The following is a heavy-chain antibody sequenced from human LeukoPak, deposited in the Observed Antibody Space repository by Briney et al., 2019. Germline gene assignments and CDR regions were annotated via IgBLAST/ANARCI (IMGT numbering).Heavy chain of an antibody. Sequence: GGSLRLSCAASGFTFSSYAMHWVRQAPGKGLEWAAVISYDGSNKYYADSVKGRFTISRGNSKNTLYLQMNSLRAEDTAVYYCATGGGYSAWDYFDYWGQGTLVTVSS. V-gene: IGHV3-30*04. CDR2: ISYDGSNK. CDR1: GFTFSSYA. CDR3: ATGGGYSAWDYFDY. D-gene: IGHD5-18*01. J-gene: IGHJ4*02.